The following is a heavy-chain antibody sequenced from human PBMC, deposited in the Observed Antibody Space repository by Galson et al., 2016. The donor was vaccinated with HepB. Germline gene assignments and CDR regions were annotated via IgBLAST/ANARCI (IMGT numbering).Heavy chain of an antibody. Sequence: SLRLSCAASGLTFSTSAMHWVRQAPGKGPECVALISFDPSTKYFGDSVKGRFSISRDNSKNTLYLQMNSLRGDDTAVYYCAIIWDASGWFDYWGQGTVVTVSS. V-gene: IGHV3-30*04. CDR1: GLTFSTSA. CDR2: ISFDPSTK. D-gene: IGHD6-19*01. J-gene: IGHJ4*02. CDR3: AIIWDASGWFDY.